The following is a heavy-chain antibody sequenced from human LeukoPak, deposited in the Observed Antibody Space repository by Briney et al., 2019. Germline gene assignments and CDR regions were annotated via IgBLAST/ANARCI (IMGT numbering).Heavy chain of an antibody. D-gene: IGHD2-15*01. CDR2: IYPGDSDT. V-gene: IGHV5-51*01. CDR3: ARYCSGGSCQSYYGMDV. Sequence: GESLKISCKGSGYSFTSYWIGWVRQMPGKGLEWMGIIYPGDSDTRYSPSFQGQVTISADKSISTAYLQWSSLKASDTAMYYCARYCSGGSCQSYYGMDVWGQGTTATVSS. J-gene: IGHJ6*02. CDR1: GYSFTSYW.